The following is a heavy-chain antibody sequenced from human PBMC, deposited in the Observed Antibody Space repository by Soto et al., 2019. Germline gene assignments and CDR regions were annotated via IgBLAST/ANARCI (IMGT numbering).Heavy chain of an antibody. Sequence: QVQLVESGGGVVQPGRSLRLSCAASGFTFSSYGMHWVRQAPGKGLEWVAVISYDGTNKQYADSVKGRFTISRDNSKNTLYLQMNSLRAEDTAVYYCAKDQGGGNVEGHYYYGMDVWGQGTTVTVSS. J-gene: IGHJ6*02. V-gene: IGHV3-30*18. D-gene: IGHD2-15*01. CDR3: AKDQGGGNVEGHYYYGMDV. CDR2: ISYDGTNK. CDR1: GFTFSSYG.